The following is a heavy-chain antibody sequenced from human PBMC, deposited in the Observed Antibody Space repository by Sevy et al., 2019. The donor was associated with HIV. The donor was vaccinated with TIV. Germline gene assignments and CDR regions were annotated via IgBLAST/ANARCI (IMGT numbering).Heavy chain of an antibody. D-gene: IGHD3-22*01. Sequence: GKSLKISCKGSGYRFISYWIGWVRQMPGKGLEWMGIIYPGDSDIRYSPSFQGQVTISADKSIITAYLQWSSLQASDTAMYFCARRGFDSSGYPQYYFDYWGQGTLVTVSS. CDR1: GYRFISYW. CDR2: IYPGDSDI. CDR3: ARRGFDSSGYPQYYFDY. V-gene: IGHV5-51*01. J-gene: IGHJ4*02.